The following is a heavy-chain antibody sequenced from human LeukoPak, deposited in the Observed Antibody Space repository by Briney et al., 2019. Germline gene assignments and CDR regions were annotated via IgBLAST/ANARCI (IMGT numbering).Heavy chain of an antibody. V-gene: IGHV3-23*01. D-gene: IGHD3-10*01. CDR3: ARAHGLD. CDR2: ISASGASI. J-gene: IGHJ4*02. CDR1: GFTFSSYD. Sequence: GGSLRLSCAASGFTFSSYDMSWVRQAPGKGPGWVSLISASGASIYYADSVKGRFTISRDNSKNTVYLQMNSLRAEDTALYYCARAHGLDWGQGTLVTVSS.